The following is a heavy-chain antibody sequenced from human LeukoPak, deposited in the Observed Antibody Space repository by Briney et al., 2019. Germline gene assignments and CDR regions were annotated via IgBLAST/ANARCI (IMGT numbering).Heavy chain of an antibody. J-gene: IGHJ6*02. CDR1: GCTFSSYS. V-gene: IGHV3-21*01. CDR2: ISSSSSYI. D-gene: IGHD6-6*01. CDR3: ARGGSSVNYGMDV. Sequence: GGSLRLSCAASGCTFSSYSRNWVRQAPGKGLEWVSSISSSSSYIYHADSVKGRFTISRDNAKNSLYLQMNSLRAEDTAVYYCARGGSSVNYGMDVWGQGTTVTVSS.